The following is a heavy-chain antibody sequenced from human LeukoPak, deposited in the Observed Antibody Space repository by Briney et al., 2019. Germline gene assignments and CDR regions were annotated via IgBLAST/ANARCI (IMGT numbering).Heavy chain of an antibody. CDR1: GDSISISDYY. J-gene: IGHJ6*02. CDR3: ARVGTGRTYNNSGIDV. D-gene: IGHD1-1*01. CDR2: IYYSGST. V-gene: IGHV4-30-4*01. Sequence: SETLSLTCTGSGDSISISDYYCSWLRHPPVKGLEWIGYIYYSGSTYYNPSRKSPVTLSVETSKHQFSLELGSVPAAAPALYPSARVGTGRTYNNSGIDVPGHGPTVTVSS.